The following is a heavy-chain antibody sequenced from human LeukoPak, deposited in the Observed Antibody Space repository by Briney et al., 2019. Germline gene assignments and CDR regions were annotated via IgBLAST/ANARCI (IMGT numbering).Heavy chain of an antibody. Sequence: SQTLSLTCTVSGGSISSGSYYWSWIRQPAGKGLEWIGRIYTSGSTNYNPSLKSRVTISVDTSKNQFSLKLSSVTAADTAVYYCARGAPLYSNDRWFDPWGQGTLVTVSS. J-gene: IGHJ5*02. V-gene: IGHV4-61*02. CDR1: GGSISSGSYY. CDR2: IYTSGST. CDR3: ARGAPLYSNDRWFDP. D-gene: IGHD4-11*01.